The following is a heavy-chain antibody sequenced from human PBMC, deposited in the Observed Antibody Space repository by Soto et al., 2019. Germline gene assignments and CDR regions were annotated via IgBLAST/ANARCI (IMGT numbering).Heavy chain of an antibody. CDR2: IYHSGST. V-gene: IGHV4-4*02. D-gene: IGHD5-12*01. Sequence: TLSLTCAVSGGSISSSNWWSWVRQPPGKGLEWIGEIYHSGSTNYNPSLKSRVTISVDKSKNQFSLKLSSVTAADTAVYYCARASGYDRSSYYYFGMDAWGQGTTVTVSS. CDR3: ARASGYDRSSYYYFGMDA. J-gene: IGHJ6*02. CDR1: GGSISSSNW.